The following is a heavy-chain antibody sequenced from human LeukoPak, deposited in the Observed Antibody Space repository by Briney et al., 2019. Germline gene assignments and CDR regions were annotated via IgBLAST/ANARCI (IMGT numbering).Heavy chain of an antibody. CDR1: GYTFTSYG. V-gene: IGHV1-18*01. D-gene: IGHD6-19*01. CDR2: ISTHNGNT. CDR3: ARGGGLAVAATFDY. J-gene: IGHJ4*02. Sequence: GASVKVSCKASGYTFTSYGISWVRQAPGQGLEWMGWISTHNGNTNYAQRLQGRVTMTTDTSTSTAYMELRSLRSDDTAVYYCARGGGLAVAATFDYWGQGTLVTVSS.